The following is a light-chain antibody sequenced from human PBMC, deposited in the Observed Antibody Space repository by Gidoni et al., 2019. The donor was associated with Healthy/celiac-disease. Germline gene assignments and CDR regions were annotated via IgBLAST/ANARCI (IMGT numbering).Light chain of an antibody. CDR2: DAS. Sequence: EIVLTQSPATLSLSPGERATLSCRASQSVSSYLAWYQQKPGQAPRLLIYDASNRATGIPARFSGSGSGTDFTLTISSLEPEDFAVYYCQQLFXQXTRLEIK. CDR3: QQL. J-gene: IGKJ5*01. V-gene: IGKV3-11*01. CDR1: QSVSSY.